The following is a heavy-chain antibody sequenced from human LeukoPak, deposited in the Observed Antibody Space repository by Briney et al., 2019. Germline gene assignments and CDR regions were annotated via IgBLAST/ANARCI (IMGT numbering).Heavy chain of an antibody. Sequence: ASVKVSCKVSGYTLTELSMHWVRQAPGKGLEWMGGFDPEDGETVYAQKFQGRVTMTEDTSTDTAYMELCSLRSEDTAVYYCATEYGGEAYYFDYWGQGTLVTVSS. CDR1: GYTLTELS. CDR3: ATEYGGEAYYFDY. V-gene: IGHV1-24*01. D-gene: IGHD4-23*01. CDR2: FDPEDGET. J-gene: IGHJ4*02.